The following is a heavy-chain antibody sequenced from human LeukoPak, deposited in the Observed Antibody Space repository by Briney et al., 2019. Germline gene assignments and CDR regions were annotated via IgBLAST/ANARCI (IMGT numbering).Heavy chain of an antibody. D-gene: IGHD6-13*01. CDR1: GGSISSYY. CDR2: IYNSGST. V-gene: IGHV4-4*07. CDR3: ARSAFLVTAPGLYYFDY. J-gene: IGHJ4*02. Sequence: SETLSLTCTVSGGSISSYYWSWIRQPAGKGLEWIWHIYNSGSTNYNPSLQGRVTMSVATSKNQFSLHLSSVTAADTAVYYCARSAFLVTAPGLYYFDYWGQGTLVAVSS.